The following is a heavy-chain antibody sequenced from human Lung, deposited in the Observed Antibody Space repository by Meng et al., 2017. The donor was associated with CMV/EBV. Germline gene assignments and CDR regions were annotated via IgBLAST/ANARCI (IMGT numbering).Heavy chain of an antibody. Sequence: GGSLRLXCEASGFIVSSTYMSWVRQAPGKGLEWVSVIYSGGTTFKANSVKGRFTISRDNSKNTLLLQMNRLRAEDTAVYYCARSILSNGSDAFDIWGQGTMVTVSS. CDR2: IYSGGTT. D-gene: IGHD2/OR15-2a*01. CDR3: ARSILSNGSDAFDI. J-gene: IGHJ3*02. V-gene: IGHV3-53*01. CDR1: GFIVSSTY.